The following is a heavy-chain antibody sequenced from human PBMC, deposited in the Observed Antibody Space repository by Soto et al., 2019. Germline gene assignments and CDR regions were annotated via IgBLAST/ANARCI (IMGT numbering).Heavy chain of an antibody. CDR2: IYYSGPI. Sequence: SETLSLTCTVSGGSVSRDSNFWSWSRQPPGKGLEWIGYIYYSGPIRYNPSLESRVTISIDSSKNQVSLNLTSVTAADTAVYYCARGYSHYAHWGRGTLVTVSS. D-gene: IGHD4-4*01. CDR3: ARGYSHYAH. J-gene: IGHJ4*02. CDR1: GGSVSRDSNF. V-gene: IGHV4-61*01.